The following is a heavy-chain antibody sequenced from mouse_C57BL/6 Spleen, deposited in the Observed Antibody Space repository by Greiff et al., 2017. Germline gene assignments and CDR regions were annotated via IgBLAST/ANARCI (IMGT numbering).Heavy chain of an antibody. D-gene: IGHD1-1*01. J-gene: IGHJ1*03. CDR1: GFTFTDYY. CDR2: IRNKANGYTT. CDR3: ASITTVVVDWYFDV. V-gene: IGHV7-3*01. Sequence: EVQVVESGGGLVQPGGSLSLSCAASGFTFTDYYMSWVRQPPGKALEWLGFIRNKANGYTTEYSASVKGRFTISRDNSQSILYLQMNALRAEDSATYYCASITTVVVDWYFDVWGTGTTVTVSS.